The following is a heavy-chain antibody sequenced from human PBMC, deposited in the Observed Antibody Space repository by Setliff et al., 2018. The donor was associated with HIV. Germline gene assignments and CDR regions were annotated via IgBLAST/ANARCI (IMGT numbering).Heavy chain of an antibody. CDR1: GGSIGSASYF. Sequence: SETLSLTCTVSGGSIGSASYFWGWIRQSPGRGLEWIGSVYYSGSTYYNPSLRSRITISVDMSKNQFSLKLNSVTAADTAIYYCARHRSYGDYDPNWFDPWGRGTLVTVS. J-gene: IGHJ5*02. CDR3: ARHRSYGDYDPNWFDP. V-gene: IGHV4-39*01. CDR2: VYYSGST. D-gene: IGHD4-17*01.